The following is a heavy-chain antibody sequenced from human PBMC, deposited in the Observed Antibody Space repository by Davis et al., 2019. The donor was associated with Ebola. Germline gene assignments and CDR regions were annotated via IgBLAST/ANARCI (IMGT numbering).Heavy chain of an antibody. CDR2: IYPGDSDT. CDR1: GYTFTNYW. Sequence: PGGSLRLSCKASGYTFTNYWIGWVRQTPGRGLEWMGIIYPGDSDTRYSPSFQGQVTISADKSITTAYLQWSSLKASDTAMYYCARHFSLGTYYYYAIDVWGKGTTVTVSS. CDR3: ARHFSLGTYYYYAIDV. J-gene: IGHJ6*04. V-gene: IGHV5-51*01. D-gene: IGHD1-1*01.